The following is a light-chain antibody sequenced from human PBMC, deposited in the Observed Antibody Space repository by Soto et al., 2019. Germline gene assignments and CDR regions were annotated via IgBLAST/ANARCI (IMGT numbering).Light chain of an antibody. CDR3: CSYAGSYTWV. CDR2: DVS. J-gene: IGLJ3*02. V-gene: IGLV2-11*01. Sequence: QSALTQPRSVSGSPGQSVTISCTGTSSDLGGYNFVSWYQHHPGKAPKLMIYDVSKRPSGVPDRFSGSKSGNTASLTISGLQAEDEADYYFCSYAGSYTWVFGGGTQLTVL. CDR1: SSDLGGYNF.